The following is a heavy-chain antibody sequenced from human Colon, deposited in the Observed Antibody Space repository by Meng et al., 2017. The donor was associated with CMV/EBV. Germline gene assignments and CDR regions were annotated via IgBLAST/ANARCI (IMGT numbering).Heavy chain of an antibody. J-gene: IGHJ5*02. CDR1: GFTFSSYA. V-gene: IGHV3-30-3*01. Sequence: GGSLRLSCATSGFTFSSYAMHWVRQAPGKGLEWVAAVSHAGNSQYLADSVKGRFTISRDNSKNTLYLQMNRLSADDTAIYYCAKEPYFVGSNNWLDPWGQGTLVTVSS. D-gene: IGHD3-9*01. CDR2: VSHAGNSQ. CDR3: AKEPYFVGSNNWLDP.